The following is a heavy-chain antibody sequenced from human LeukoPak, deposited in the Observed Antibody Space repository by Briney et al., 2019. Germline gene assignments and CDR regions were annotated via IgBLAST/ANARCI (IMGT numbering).Heavy chain of an antibody. CDR1: GGSISSGGYY. CDR2: INHSGST. Sequence: SQTLSLTCTVSGGSISSGGYYWSWIRQPPGKGLEWIGEINHSGSTNYNPSLKSRVTISVDTSKNQFSLKLSSVTAADTAVYYCARGQKPAEYSSSSQDYWGQGTLVTVSS. CDR3: ARGQKPAEYSSSSQDY. D-gene: IGHD6-6*01. V-gene: IGHV4-30-2*01. J-gene: IGHJ4*02.